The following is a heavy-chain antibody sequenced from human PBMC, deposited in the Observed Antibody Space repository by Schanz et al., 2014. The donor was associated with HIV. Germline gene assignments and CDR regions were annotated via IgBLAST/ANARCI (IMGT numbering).Heavy chain of an antibody. CDR1: GGTFSSYA. CDR2: ISVYNGNT. J-gene: IGHJ6*02. CDR3: ARGARYGMDV. Sequence: QLQLVQSGAEVKQPGASVRVSCKASGGTFSSYAISWVRQAPGQGLEWMGWISVYNGNTNYAQKVQDRVTMTTDTSTSTVYMDLKSLRSDDTAIYYCARGARYGMDVWGQGTTVIVSS. V-gene: IGHV1-18*01.